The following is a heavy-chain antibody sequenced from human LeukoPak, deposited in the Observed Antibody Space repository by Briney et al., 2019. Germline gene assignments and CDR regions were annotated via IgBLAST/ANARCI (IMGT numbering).Heavy chain of an antibody. D-gene: IGHD2-2*01. CDR1: GGSISSGGYS. CDR3: ARAGGKCYVVVPAAPGSWFDP. Sequence: SETLSLTCAVSGGSISSGGYSWSWIRQPPGKGLEWIGYICHSGSTYYNPSLKSRVTISVDRSKNQFSLKLSSVTAADTAVYYCARAGGKCYVVVPAAPGSWFDPWGQGTLVTVSS. V-gene: IGHV4-30-2*01. CDR2: ICHSGST. J-gene: IGHJ5*02.